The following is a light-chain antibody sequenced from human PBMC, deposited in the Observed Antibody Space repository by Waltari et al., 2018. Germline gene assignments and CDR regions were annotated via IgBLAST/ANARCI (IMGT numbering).Light chain of an antibody. J-gene: IGLJ2*01. CDR2: KNN. CDR3: AAWDDSLSGVV. V-gene: IGLV1-47*01. Sequence: QSLLTQPPSASGTPGQRVTISCSGSSSNIGSNYVYWYKQLPGTAPKLLIYKNNQRPSGVPDRFSGSKSGTSAARAIRGLRSEDEADYSCAAWDDSLSGVVFGGGTKLTVL. CDR1: SSNIGSNY.